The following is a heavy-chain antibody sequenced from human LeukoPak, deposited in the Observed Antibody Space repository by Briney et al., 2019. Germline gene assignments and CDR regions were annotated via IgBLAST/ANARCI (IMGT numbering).Heavy chain of an antibody. CDR1: GYTFTSCD. D-gene: IGHD3-10*01. CDR3: ARAGLSYYYASGTLTN. J-gene: IGHJ3*01. Sequence: GASVKVSCKASGYTFTSCDVNWVRQAPGQGLEWMGWMNPNTGNTGYAQKFQGRVTMTRNTSISTAYMELSALRSEDTAVYYCARAGLSYYYASGTLTNWGPGTMVTVSS. CDR2: MNPNTGNT. V-gene: IGHV1-8*01.